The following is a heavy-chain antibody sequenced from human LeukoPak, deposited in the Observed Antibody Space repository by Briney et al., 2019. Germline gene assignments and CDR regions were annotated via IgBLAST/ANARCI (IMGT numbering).Heavy chain of an antibody. CDR3: ARVADGDYAGY. J-gene: IGHJ4*02. CDR2: IIPILGIA. V-gene: IGHV1-69*04. CDR1: GGTFSSYA. D-gene: IGHD4-17*01. Sequence: SVKVTCKASGGTFSSYAISWVRQAPGQGLEWMGRIIPILGIANYAQKFQGRVTITADKSTSTAYMELSSLRSEDTAVYYCARVADGDYAGYWGQGTLVTVSS.